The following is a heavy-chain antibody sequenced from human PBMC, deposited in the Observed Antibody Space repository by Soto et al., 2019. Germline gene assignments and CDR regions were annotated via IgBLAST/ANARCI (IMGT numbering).Heavy chain of an antibody. V-gene: IGHV2-5*02. CDR2: IYWDDDK. J-gene: IGHJ4*02. CDR3: AHKFQEYSSRWYGWGTYYFDY. CDR1: GFSLSTSGVG. Sequence: QITLKESGPTLVKPTQTLTLTCTFSGFSLSTSGVGVGWIRQPPGKALEWLALIYWDDDKRYSPSLKSRLTITKDTSKNQVVLTMTNMDPVDTATYYCAHKFQEYSSRWYGWGTYYFDYWGQGTLVTVSS. D-gene: IGHD6-13*01.